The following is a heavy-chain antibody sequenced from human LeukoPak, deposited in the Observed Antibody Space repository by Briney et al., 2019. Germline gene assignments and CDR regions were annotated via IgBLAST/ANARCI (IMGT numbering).Heavy chain of an antibody. Sequence: GGPLRLSCAASGFTFSGYAMSWVRQAPGKGLEWVSAISGSGGSTYYADSVKGRFTVSRDNSKNTLYLQMNSLRAEDTAVYYCAKGYYNSSGYNKLPNFDYWGQGTLVTVSS. CDR2: ISGSGGST. CDR1: GFTFSGYA. J-gene: IGHJ4*02. V-gene: IGHV3-23*01. D-gene: IGHD3-22*01. CDR3: AKGYYNSSGYNKLPNFDY.